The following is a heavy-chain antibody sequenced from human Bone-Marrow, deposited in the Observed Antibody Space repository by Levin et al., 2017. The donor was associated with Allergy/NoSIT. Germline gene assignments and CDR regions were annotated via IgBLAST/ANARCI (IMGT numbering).Heavy chain of an antibody. CDR3: ARDSLLRLYCTGGVCYTPYYYYYMDV. J-gene: IGHJ6*03. Sequence: LSLTCAASGFTFSSYEMNWVRQAPGKGLEWVSYISSSGSTIYYADSVKGRFTISRDNAKNSLYLQMNSLRAEDTAVYYCARDSLLRLYCTGGVCYTPYYYYYMDVWGKGTTVTVSS. CDR1: GFTFSSYE. V-gene: IGHV3-48*03. D-gene: IGHD2-8*02. CDR2: ISSSGSTI.